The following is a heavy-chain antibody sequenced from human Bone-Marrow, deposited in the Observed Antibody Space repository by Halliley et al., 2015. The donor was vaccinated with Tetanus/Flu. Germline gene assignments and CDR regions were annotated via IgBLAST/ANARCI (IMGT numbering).Heavy chain of an antibody. D-gene: IGHD3-10*01. CDR2: ISSDGDKK. J-gene: IGHJ6*02. V-gene: IGHV3-30*18. Sequence: ISSDGDKKYYADSVKGRFTISRDNSENTVYLQMNSLRDDDTAVYHCAKGRDPYLDYYYGMDVWGQGTTVTVSS. CDR3: AKGRDPYLDYYYGMDV.